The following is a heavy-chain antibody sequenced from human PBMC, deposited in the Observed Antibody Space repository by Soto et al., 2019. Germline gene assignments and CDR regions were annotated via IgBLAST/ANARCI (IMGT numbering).Heavy chain of an antibody. CDR2: ISYDGSNK. CDR3: AKGYYYYMDV. Sequence: GGSLRLSCAASGFTFSSYGMHWVRQAPGKGLEWVAVISYDGSNKYYADSVKGRFTISRDNSKNTLYLQMNSLRAEDTAVYYCAKGYYYYMDVWGKGTTVTVSS. J-gene: IGHJ6*03. CDR1: GFTFSSYG. V-gene: IGHV3-30*18.